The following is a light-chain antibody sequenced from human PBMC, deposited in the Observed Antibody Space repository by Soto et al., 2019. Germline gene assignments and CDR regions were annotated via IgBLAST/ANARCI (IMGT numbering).Light chain of an antibody. CDR3: HQFGSSPLDT. V-gene: IGKV3-20*01. CDR1: QTISSSF. Sequence: EIVLTQSPGTLSLSPGERATLSCRASQTISSSFLAWYQQKPGQAPSLLIYRASRRAPGIPDMFSGSGSWTDCSLAISWLESEDFAVYYCHQFGSSPLDTFGPGTKVEIK. CDR2: RAS. J-gene: IGKJ3*01.